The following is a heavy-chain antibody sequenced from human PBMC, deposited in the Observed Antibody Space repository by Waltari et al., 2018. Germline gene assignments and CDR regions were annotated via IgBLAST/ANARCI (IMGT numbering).Heavy chain of an antibody. CDR2: INQSGST. J-gene: IGHJ4*02. D-gene: IGHD3-10*01. V-gene: IGHV4-34*01. CDR3: ARVNYGSGSV. CDR1: GGSFSGYY. Sequence: QVQLQQWGAGLLKPSETLSLTCAVYGGSFSGYYWSWTRQPPGKGLEWLGEINQSGSTNYNPSLKSRVTISVDTPKNQFSLKLSSVTAADTAVYYCARVNYGSGSVWGQGTLVTVSS.